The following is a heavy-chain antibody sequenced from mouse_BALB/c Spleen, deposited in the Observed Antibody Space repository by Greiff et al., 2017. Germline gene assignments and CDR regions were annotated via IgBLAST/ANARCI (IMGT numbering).Heavy chain of an antibody. J-gene: IGHJ1*01. Sequence: QVQLQQPGAELVKPGASVKLSCKASGYTFTSYWMHWVKQRPGQGLEWIGEINPSNGRTNYNEKFKSKATLTVDKSSSTAYMQLSSLTSEDSAVYYCARALYYGSGTWYFDVWGAGTTVTVSS. CDR2: INPSNGRT. V-gene: IGHV1S81*02. CDR1: GYTFTSYW. CDR3: ARALYYGSGTWYFDV. D-gene: IGHD1-1*01.